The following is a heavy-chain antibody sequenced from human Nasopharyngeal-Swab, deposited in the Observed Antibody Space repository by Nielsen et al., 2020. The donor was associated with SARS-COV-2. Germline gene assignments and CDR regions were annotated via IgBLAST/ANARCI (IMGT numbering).Heavy chain of an antibody. D-gene: IGHD5-12*01. J-gene: IGHJ4*02. Sequence: GGSLRLSCAASGFTFSSYWMSWVRQAPGKGLEWVANIKQDGSEKYYVDSVKGRFTISRDNAKNSLYLQMNSLRTEDTALYYCAKDTATGYSGYEGSPDYWGQRTLVTVSS. CDR1: GFTFSSYW. CDR2: IKQDGSEK. CDR3: AKDTATGYSGYEGSPDY. V-gene: IGHV3-7*03.